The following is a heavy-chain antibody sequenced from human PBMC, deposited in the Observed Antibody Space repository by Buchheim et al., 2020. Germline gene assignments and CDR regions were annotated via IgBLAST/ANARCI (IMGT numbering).Heavy chain of an antibody. D-gene: IGHD6-13*01. CDR1: GDTFSGYT. CDR2: IIPIFGTS. CDR3: AREPGIAAAGNFDY. V-gene: IGHV1-69*01. Sequence: QVQLVQSGAEVKKPGSSVKVSCKASGDTFSGYTISWVRQAPGQGLEWMGGIIPIFGTSNYAQKFQGRVKIPADESTSTAYLELSSLRSEDTAVYFCAREPGIAAAGNFDYWGQGTL. J-gene: IGHJ4*02.